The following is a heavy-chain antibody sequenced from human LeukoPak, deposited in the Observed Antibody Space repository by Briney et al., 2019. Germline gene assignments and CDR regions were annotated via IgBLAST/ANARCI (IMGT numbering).Heavy chain of an antibody. J-gene: IGHJ4*02. CDR1: GGSISSYY. Sequence: SETLSLTCTVSGGSISSYYWSWIRQPPGKELEWIGYIYYTGSTDYNPSLKSRVTMSVDTSKNQFSLKLSSVTAADTAVYYCARQYCSGGSCYSDYFDCWGQGTLVTVSS. D-gene: IGHD2-15*01. V-gene: IGHV4-59*01. CDR3: ARQYCSGGSCYSDYFDC. CDR2: IYYTGST.